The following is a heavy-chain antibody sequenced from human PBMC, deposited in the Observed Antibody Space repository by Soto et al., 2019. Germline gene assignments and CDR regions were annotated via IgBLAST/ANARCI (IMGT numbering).Heavy chain of an antibody. J-gene: IGHJ5*02. V-gene: IGHV3-7*03. CDR1: GFTFSSFW. Sequence: GGSLRLFCAASGFTFSSFWMSWVRQAPGKGLEWVANIKQDGSEKYYVDSVRGRFTISRDNAKNSLYLQMNSLRAEDTAVYYCVREVVQTTVTIFVRWFDPWGQGTLVTVSS. CDR3: VREVVQTTVTIFVRWFDP. CDR2: IKQDGSEK. D-gene: IGHD4-17*01.